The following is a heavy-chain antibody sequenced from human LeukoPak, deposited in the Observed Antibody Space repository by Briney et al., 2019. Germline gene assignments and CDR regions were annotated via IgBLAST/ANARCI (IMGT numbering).Heavy chain of an antibody. V-gene: IGHV1-18*01. CDR2: VSANNGDT. Sequence: ASVKVSCKASGYTFVSFGITWVRQAPGQGLEWMGWVSANNGDTIYTEKFQDRVTMTTDTSTNTAYLEVRSLRSDDTAVYYCARDRRDGFDSWGQGTLVTVSS. J-gene: IGHJ5*01. CDR1: GYTFVSFG. CDR3: ARDRRDGFDS.